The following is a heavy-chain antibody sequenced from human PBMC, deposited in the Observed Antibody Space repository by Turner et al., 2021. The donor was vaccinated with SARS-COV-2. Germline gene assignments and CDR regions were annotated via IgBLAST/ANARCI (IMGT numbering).Heavy chain of an antibody. V-gene: IGHV3-33*01. J-gene: IGHJ6*02. CDR3: AGGHREGLVRGVIRYDYYGMDV. D-gene: IGHD3-10*01. CDR1: GFPFSSFG. CDR2: TWDDGINN. Sequence: QLVGSGGAGVQPGRSLRPPLPALGFPFSSFGMHWVRQARGKGLEGEALTWDDGINNYYADTENGRFTNGRDNSKNTQSQKMKSLRAKSTGVEDWAGGHREGLVRGVIRYDYYGMDVWGQGTTVTVSS.